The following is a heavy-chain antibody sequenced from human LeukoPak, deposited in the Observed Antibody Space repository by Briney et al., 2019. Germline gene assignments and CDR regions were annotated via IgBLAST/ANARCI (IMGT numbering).Heavy chain of an antibody. V-gene: IGHV1-18*01. J-gene: IGHJ4*02. Sequence: GASVKVSCTASGYTFSSYGVSWVRQAPGQGLEWIGWISAYNGKTNCAQKFQDRLTMTTDTSTSTAYMELRNLRSDDTAVYYCAREGDHESTGYYYSSIDYWGQGALVTVSS. CDR3: AREGDHESTGYYYSSIDY. CDR2: ISAYNGKT. D-gene: IGHD3-22*01. CDR1: GYTFSSYG.